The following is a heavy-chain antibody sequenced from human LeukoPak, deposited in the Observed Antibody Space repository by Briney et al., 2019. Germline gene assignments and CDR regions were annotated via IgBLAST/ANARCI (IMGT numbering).Heavy chain of an antibody. J-gene: IGHJ5*02. Sequence: SETLSLTCAVSGDSISSGAYSWHWIRQPPGKGLEWIGYIYHTGNTFYNPSLKSRVPISVDRSTNQFSLRLTSVTAADTAVYYCARGFFVRENPGSWFDPWGQGTLVTVSP. V-gene: IGHV4-30-2*01. D-gene: IGHD3-10*01. CDR2: IYHTGNT. CDR3: ARGFFVRENPGSWFDP. CDR1: GDSISSGAYS.